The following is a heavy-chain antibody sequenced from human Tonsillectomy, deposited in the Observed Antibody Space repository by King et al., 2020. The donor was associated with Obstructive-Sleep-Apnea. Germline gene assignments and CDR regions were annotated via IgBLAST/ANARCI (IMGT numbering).Heavy chain of an antibody. V-gene: IGHV3-43D*03. CDR1: GFTFDDYA. CDR2: ICWDGGST. Sequence: VQLVESGGVVVQPGGSLRLSCAASGFTFDDYAMHWARQAPGKGLEWVSLICWDGGSTYYADSVKGRFTISRDNSKSSLYLQMNSLRAEYTALYYCAKGQAFDIWGQGTMVTVSS. J-gene: IGHJ3*02. CDR3: AKGQAFDI.